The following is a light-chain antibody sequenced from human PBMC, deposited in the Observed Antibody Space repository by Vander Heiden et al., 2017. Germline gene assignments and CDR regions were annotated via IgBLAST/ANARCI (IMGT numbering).Light chain of an antibody. CDR1: QSISSY. J-gene: IGKJ3*01. V-gene: IGKV1-39*01. CDR2: AAS. Sequence: EIQMTQSPSSLSASVGDRITITCRASQSISSYLNWYQQKPGKAPKLLIYAASTLQSGVPSRFSDSGSGTDFTLTISSLQPEDFASYYCQQSYSTLTFGPGTKVDIK. CDR3: QQSYSTLT.